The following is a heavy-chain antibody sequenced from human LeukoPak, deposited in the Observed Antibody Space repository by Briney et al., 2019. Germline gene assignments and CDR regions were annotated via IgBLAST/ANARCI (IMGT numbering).Heavy chain of an antibody. D-gene: IGHD3-22*01. CDR3: ARGGLYDSSGYYYGGFDY. Sequence: GASVKVSCKASGYTFTIYYIHWVRQAPGQGLEWMGIINPSGGSTRYAQKFQGRVTMTRDTSTSTLYMESSSLRSEDTAVYYCARGGLYDSSGYYYGGFDYWGQGTLVTVSS. CDR2: INPSGGST. J-gene: IGHJ4*02. CDR1: GYTFTIYY. V-gene: IGHV1-46*01.